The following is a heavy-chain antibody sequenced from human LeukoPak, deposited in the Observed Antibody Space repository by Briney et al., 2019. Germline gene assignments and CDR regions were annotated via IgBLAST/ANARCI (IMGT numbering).Heavy chain of an antibody. J-gene: IGHJ3*02. Sequence: SETLSLTCTVSGGSISSYYWSWIRQPPGKGLDWIGYIYYSGSTNYNPSLKSRVTISVDTSKNQFSLKLSSVTAADTAVYYCARGRRWPDAFDIWGQGTMVTVSS. V-gene: IGHV4-59*01. CDR1: GGSISSYY. CDR3: ARGRRWPDAFDI. CDR2: IYYSGST. D-gene: IGHD4-23*01.